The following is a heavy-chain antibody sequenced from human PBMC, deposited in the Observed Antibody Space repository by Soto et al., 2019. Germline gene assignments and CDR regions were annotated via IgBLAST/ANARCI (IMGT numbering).Heavy chain of an antibody. Sequence: TLSLTCTVSGDSINNYYWTWIRQPPGKGLEWIGYIYDSGSTSYNPSLKSRLTISVDTSKNQFSLRLKSVTAADTAVYYCARGTKYYYQGMDVWGQGTTVTVSS. V-gene: IGHV4-59*01. J-gene: IGHJ6*02. CDR2: IYDSGST. CDR3: ARGTKYYYQGMDV. CDR1: GDSINNYY.